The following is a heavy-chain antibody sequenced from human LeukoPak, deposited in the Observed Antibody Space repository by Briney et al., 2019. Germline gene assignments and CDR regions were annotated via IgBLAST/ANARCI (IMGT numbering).Heavy chain of an antibody. D-gene: IGHD3-3*01. CDR1: GGSFSGYY. V-gene: IGHV4-34*01. Sequence: SETLSLTCAVYGGSFSGYYWSWIRQPPGKGLEWIGEINHSGSTNYNPSLKSRVTISVDTSKNQFSLKLSSVTAADTAVYYCARRSTSQKRGVRFLEWLSPFDYWGQGTLVTVSS. J-gene: IGHJ4*02. CDR2: INHSGST. CDR3: ARRSTSQKRGVRFLEWLSPFDY.